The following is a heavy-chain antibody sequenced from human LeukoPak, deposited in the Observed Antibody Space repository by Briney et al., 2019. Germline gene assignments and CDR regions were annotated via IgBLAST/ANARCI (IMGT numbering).Heavy chain of an antibody. CDR1: GGSISTSSYY. V-gene: IGHV4-39*01. Sequence: PSETLSLTCTVSGGSISTSSYYWGWVRQPPGKGLEWIGTIYSGGTTYYNPSLKSRVTISVDTSKNQFSLKLSSVTAADTAVYYCARQDYYGIGAFDIWGQGTMVTVSS. CDR2: IYSGGTT. J-gene: IGHJ3*02. CDR3: ARQDYYGIGAFDI. D-gene: IGHD3-10*01.